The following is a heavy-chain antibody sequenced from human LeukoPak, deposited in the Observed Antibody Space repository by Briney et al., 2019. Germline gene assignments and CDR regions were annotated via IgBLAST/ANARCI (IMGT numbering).Heavy chain of an antibody. V-gene: IGHV1-46*01. CDR3: ARGPYCGGDCYRSPRVINWFDP. Sequence: ASVKVSCKASGYTFTSYYMHWVRQAPGQGLEWMGIINPSGGSTSYAQKFQGRVTMTRDTSTSTVYMELSSLRSEDTAVYHCARGPYCGGDCYRSPRVINWFDPWGQGTLVTVSS. J-gene: IGHJ5*02. CDR1: GYTFTSYY. D-gene: IGHD2-21*02. CDR2: INPSGGST.